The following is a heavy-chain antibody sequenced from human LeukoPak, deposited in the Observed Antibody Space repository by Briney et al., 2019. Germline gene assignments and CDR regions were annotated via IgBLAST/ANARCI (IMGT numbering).Heavy chain of an antibody. D-gene: IGHD2-21*02. Sequence: LRLSCAASGFTFSDYYMSWIRQHPGKGLEWIGYIYYSGSTYYNPSLKSRVTISVDTSKNQFSLKLSSVTAADTAVYYCAGGVVTYNAFDIWGQGTMVTVSS. CDR3: AGGVVTYNAFDI. V-gene: IGHV4-31*02. J-gene: IGHJ3*02. CDR1: GFTFSDYY. CDR2: IYYSGST.